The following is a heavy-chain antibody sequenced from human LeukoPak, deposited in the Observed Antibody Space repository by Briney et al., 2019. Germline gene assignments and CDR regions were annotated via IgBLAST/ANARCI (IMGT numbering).Heavy chain of an antibody. CDR2: INHSGST. CDR1: GGSFSGYY. V-gene: IGHV4-34*01. CDR3: ARTRGYSYGYFRFDY. Sequence: SETLSLTCAVYGGSFSGYYWSWIRQPPGKGLEWIGEINHSGSTNYNPSLKSRVTISVDTSKNQFSLKLSSVTAADTAVCYCARTRGYSYGYFRFDYWGQGTLVTVSS. D-gene: IGHD5-18*01. J-gene: IGHJ4*02.